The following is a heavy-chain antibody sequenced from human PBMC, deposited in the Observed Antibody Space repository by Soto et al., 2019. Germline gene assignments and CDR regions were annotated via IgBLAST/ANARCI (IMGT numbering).Heavy chain of an antibody. J-gene: IGHJ5*02. CDR1: GVSICTDNG. CDR2: MYHSGDS. V-gene: IGHV4-4*02. CDR3: TRAGAPSMLRGVVIT. D-gene: IGHD3-10*01. Sequence: PSETLSLTCAFSGVSICTDNGWSWVRQPPGKGLEWIGEMYHSGDSNFNPSLESRVTISVDKPKNQFSMQMASVTAADTALYYCTRAGAPSMLRGVVITWERVTQFTVS.